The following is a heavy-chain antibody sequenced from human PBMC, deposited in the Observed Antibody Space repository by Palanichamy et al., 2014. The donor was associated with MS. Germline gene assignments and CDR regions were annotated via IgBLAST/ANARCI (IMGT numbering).Heavy chain of an antibody. CDR3: ARVSHYYDSSGYLGY. D-gene: IGHD3-22*01. V-gene: IGHV1-3*01. CDR2: INAGNGNT. J-gene: IGHJ4*02. CDR1: GYTFTSYA. Sequence: QVQLVQSGAEVKKPGASVKVSCKASGYTFTSYAMHWVRQAPGQRLEWMGWINAGNGNTKYSRKFQGRVTITRDTSASTAYMELSSLRSEDTAVYYCARVSHYYDSSGYLGYWGQGTLVTVSS.